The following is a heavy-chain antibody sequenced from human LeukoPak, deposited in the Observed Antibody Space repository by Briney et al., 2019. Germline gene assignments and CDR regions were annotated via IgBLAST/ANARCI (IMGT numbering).Heavy chain of an antibody. J-gene: IGHJ4*02. CDR3: ARGPSVAAHLDY. CDR1: GASISTNNW. Sequence: SGTLSLTCAVSGASISTNNWWGWVRLSPGKGLEWIGEIYHNGNRNYNPSLKSRLTISVDKSKNQFSLNLSSVTAADTAVYYCARGPSVAAHLDYWGQGTLVTVSS. V-gene: IGHV4-4*02. D-gene: IGHD5-12*01. CDR2: IYHNGNR.